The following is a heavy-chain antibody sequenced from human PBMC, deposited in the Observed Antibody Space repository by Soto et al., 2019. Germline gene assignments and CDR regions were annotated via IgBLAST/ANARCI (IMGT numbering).Heavy chain of an antibody. D-gene: IGHD3-10*01. Sequence: ASVKVSCKASGYTFNSYGISWVRQAPGQGLEWMGWISAYNGNTNYAQKLQGRVTMTTDTSTSTAYMELRSLRSDDTAVYYCARDRDVWGSGSYPLDYWGQGTLVTVSS. CDR3: ARDRDVWGSGSYPLDY. V-gene: IGHV1-18*01. J-gene: IGHJ4*02. CDR2: ISAYNGNT. CDR1: GYTFNSYG.